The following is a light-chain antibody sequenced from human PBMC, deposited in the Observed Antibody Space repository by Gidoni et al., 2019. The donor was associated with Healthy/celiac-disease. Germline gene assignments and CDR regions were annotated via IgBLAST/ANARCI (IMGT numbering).Light chain of an antibody. J-gene: IGKJ1*01. CDR1: QSVSSY. V-gene: IGKV3-11*01. CDR2: DAS. CDR3: QQRSNWPPWT. Sequence: PGERATLSCRASQSVSSYLAWYQQKPGQAPRLLIYDASNRATGIPARFSGSGSGTDFTLTISSLEPEDFAVYYCQQRSNWPPWTFGQGTKVEIK.